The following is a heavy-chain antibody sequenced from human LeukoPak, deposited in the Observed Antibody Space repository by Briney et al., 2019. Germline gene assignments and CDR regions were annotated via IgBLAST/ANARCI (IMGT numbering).Heavy chain of an antibody. CDR2: IYYSGST. Sequence: PSETLSLTCTVSGGSISSSSYYWGWIRQPPGKGLEWIGSIYYSGSTYYNPSLKSRVTISVDTSKNQFSLKLSPVTAADTAVYYCARRVRQFDYWGQGTLVTVSS. J-gene: IGHJ4*02. CDR1: GGSISSSSYY. CDR3: ARRVRQFDY. V-gene: IGHV4-39*01.